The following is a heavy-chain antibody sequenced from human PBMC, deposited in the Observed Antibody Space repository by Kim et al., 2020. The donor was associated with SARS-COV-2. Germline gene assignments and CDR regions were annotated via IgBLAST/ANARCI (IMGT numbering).Heavy chain of an antibody. CDR3: ARMVLRYFDWLSPSYLPKYYFDY. D-gene: IGHD3-9*01. CDR2: INTNTGNP. Sequence: ASVKVSCKASGYTFTSYAMNWVRQAPGQGLEWMGWINTNTGNPTYAQGFTGRFVFSLDTSVSTAYLQISSLKAEDTAVYYCARMVLRYFDWLSPSYLPKYYFDYWGQGTLVTVSS. J-gene: IGHJ4*02. V-gene: IGHV7-4-1*02. CDR1: GYTFTSYA.